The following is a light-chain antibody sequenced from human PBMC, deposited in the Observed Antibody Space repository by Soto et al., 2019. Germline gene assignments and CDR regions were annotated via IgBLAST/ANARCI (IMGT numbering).Light chain of an antibody. CDR1: QSVSSN. J-gene: IGKJ1*01. CDR2: GAS. V-gene: IGKV3-15*01. Sequence: ETVMTQSPATLSVSPGERATLSCRASQSVSSNLAWYQQKPGQAPRLLIYGASTRATGIPTRFSGRGSGTEFTLTISRLQSDDFALYYCQQYHDWPPWTFGKGTKVEVK. CDR3: QQYHDWPPWT.